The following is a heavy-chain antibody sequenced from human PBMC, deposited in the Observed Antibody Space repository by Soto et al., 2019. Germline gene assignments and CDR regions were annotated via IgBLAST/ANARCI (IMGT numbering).Heavy chain of an antibody. CDR1: GGSFSGYY. D-gene: IGHD1-26*01. J-gene: IGHJ4*02. CDR2: INHSGST. CDR3: ARGGRWWRKNMVGLDFDY. Sequence: PSETLSLTCAVYGGSFSGYYWSWIRQPPGKGLEWIGEINHSGSTNYNPSLKSRVTISVDTSKNQFSLKLSSVTAADTAVYYCARGGRWWRKNMVGLDFDYWAQGTLVPVSS. V-gene: IGHV4-34*01.